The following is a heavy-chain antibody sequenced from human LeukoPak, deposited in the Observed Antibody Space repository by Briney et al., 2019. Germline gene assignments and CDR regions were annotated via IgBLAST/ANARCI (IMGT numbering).Heavy chain of an antibody. V-gene: IGHV6-1*01. CDR3: ARRGPAGSSSSGMDD. CDR2: TYYRSRWYF. D-gene: IGHD6-6*01. CDR1: GDSVSSNSVA. Sequence: SQTLSLTCAISGDSVSSNSVAWNWIRQSPSRGLEWLGRTYYRSRWYFDYAVSVNSRITINPDTSKNQFSLQLNSVTLEDTAVYYCARRGPAGSSSSGMDDWGQGTTVTVSS. J-gene: IGHJ6*02.